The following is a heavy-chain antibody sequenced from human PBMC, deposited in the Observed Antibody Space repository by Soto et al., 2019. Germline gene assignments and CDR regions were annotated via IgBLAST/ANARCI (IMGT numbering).Heavy chain of an antibody. CDR3: ARPEYYYDSSGRFDY. D-gene: IGHD3-22*01. J-gene: IGHJ4*02. CDR1: GFTVSSNY. Sequence: GGSLRLSCAASGFTVSSNYMSWVRQAPGKGLEWVSVIYSGGSTYYADSVKGRFTISRDNSKNTLYLQMNRLRAEDTAVYYCARPEYYYDSSGRFDYWGQGTLVTVSS. V-gene: IGHV3-53*01. CDR2: IYSGGST.